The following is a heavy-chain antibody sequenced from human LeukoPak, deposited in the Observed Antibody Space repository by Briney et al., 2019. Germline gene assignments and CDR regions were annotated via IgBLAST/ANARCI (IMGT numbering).Heavy chain of an antibody. CDR2: IRGKGYGGTA. Sequence: GGSLRLSCTVSGFTFADYAMAWVRQPPGKGLEWVGFIRGKGYGGTAEYATSVEDRFTIGRDDSKSIAYLQMSSLKTEDTAVYYCARGNGANSAGATYWGQGTLVTVSS. CDR1: GFTFADYA. J-gene: IGHJ4*02. V-gene: IGHV3-49*04. CDR3: ARGNGANSAGATY. D-gene: IGHD4/OR15-4a*01.